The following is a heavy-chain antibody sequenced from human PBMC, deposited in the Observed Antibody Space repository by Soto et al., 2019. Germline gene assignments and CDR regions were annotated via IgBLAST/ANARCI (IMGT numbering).Heavy chain of an antibody. D-gene: IGHD6-13*01. Sequence: SETLSLTCTVSVDSITTYYWSWIRQPAGKGLEWIGRIDTSGNTNYNPSLKSRVTMSVDTSKKQFSLKLTSVTAADTAVYYCARYSNNWFQTEGMDVWGQGITVTVS. CDR2: IDTSGNT. CDR3: ARYSNNWFQTEGMDV. V-gene: IGHV4-4*07. CDR1: VDSITTYY. J-gene: IGHJ6*02.